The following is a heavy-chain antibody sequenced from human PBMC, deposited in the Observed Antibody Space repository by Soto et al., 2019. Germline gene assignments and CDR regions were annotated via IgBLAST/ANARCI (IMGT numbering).Heavy chain of an antibody. V-gene: IGHV1-18*01. D-gene: IGHD2-2*01. CDR1: GYTFTSYG. CDR3: AREPPYPSYCSSTSCYGDYFDY. Sequence: QVQLVQSGAEVKKPGASVKVSCKASGYTFTSYGISWVRQAPGQGLEWMGWISAYNGNTNYAQKLQGRVTMTTDTSTSTAYMELRSLRSDDTAVYYCAREPPYPSYCSSTSCYGDYFDYWGQGTLVTVSS. CDR2: ISAYNGNT. J-gene: IGHJ4*02.